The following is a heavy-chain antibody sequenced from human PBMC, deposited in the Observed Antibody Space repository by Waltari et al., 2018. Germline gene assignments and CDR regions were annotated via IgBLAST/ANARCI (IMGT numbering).Heavy chain of an antibody. Sequence: EVQLVESGGGLVQPGVSLRLSCAASGFTFSSYSMNWVRQAPGKGVEWVSYISSRSSTIYYADSGKGRFTIARDNAKNSLYLKMNSLRAEDTAVYYCARENGWLPTPKAFDIWGQGTMVTVSS. CDR3: ARENGWLPTPKAFDI. CDR2: ISSRSSTI. V-gene: IGHV3-48*04. CDR1: GFTFSSYS. D-gene: IGHD5-12*01. J-gene: IGHJ3*02.